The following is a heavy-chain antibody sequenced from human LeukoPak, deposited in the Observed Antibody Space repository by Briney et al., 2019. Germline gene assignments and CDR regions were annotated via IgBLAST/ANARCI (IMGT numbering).Heavy chain of an antibody. J-gene: IGHJ4*02. CDR3: ARSYDSGSYGFDY. V-gene: IGHV4-4*07. Sequence: PSETLSLTCTVSGGXISSYYWSWIRQPAGKGLEWIGRIYTSGSTNYKPSLKSRVTMSVDTSKNQFSLQLSSVTAADTAVYYCARSYDSGSYGFDYWGQGTLVTVSS. CDR2: IYTSGST. CDR1: GGXISSYY. D-gene: IGHD3-10*01.